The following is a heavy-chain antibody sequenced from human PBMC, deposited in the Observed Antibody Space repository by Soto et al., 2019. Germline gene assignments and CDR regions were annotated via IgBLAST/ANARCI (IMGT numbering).Heavy chain of an antibody. CDR1: GGSISSYY. J-gene: IGHJ5*02. CDR3: ARTTDYGDYANWFDP. D-gene: IGHD4-17*01. CDR2: IYYSGST. Sequence: NPSETLSLTCTVSGGSISSYYWSWIRQPPGKGLEWIGYIYYSGSTNYNPSLKSRVTISVDTSKNQFSLKLSSVTAADTAVYYCARTTDYGDYANWFDPWGQGTLVTVSS. V-gene: IGHV4-59*01.